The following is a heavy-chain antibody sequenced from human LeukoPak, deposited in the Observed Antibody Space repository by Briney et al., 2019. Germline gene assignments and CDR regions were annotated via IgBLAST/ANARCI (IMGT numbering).Heavy chain of an antibody. D-gene: IGHD5-18*01. Sequence: SETPSLTCTVSGGSISSSSYYWGWIRQPPGKGLEWIGSIYYSGSTYYNPSLKSRVTISVDTSKNQFSLKLSSVTAADTAVYYCARPSGYGYSYGYYFDYWGQGTLVTVSS. V-gene: IGHV4-39*01. CDR1: GGSISSSSYY. CDR2: IYYSGST. CDR3: ARPSGYGYSYGYYFDY. J-gene: IGHJ4*02.